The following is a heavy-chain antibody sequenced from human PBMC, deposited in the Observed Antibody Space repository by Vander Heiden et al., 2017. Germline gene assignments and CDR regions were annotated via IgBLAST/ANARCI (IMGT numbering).Heavy chain of an antibody. J-gene: IGHJ4*02. CDR2: FDPEDGET. Sequence: QVQLVKPGAEVKKPGASAKVSCKVCGYNLTELSMHWVRQAPGKGLEWMGGFDPEDGETIYAQKFQGRVTMTEDTSTDTAYMELSSLRSEDTAVYYCATDGNSYGPFDYWGQGTLVTVSS. CDR3: ATDGNSYGPFDY. D-gene: IGHD5-18*01. V-gene: IGHV1-24*01. CDR1: GYNLTELS.